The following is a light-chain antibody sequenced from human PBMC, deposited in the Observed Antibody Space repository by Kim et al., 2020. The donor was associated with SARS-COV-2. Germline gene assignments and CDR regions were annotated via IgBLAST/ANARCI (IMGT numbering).Light chain of an antibody. J-gene: IGLJ2*01. V-gene: IGLV1-47*01. CDR1: SSNIGSNY. CDR2: RNN. CDR3: AAWDDSLSGVL. Sequence: GQRVTISCSGSSSNIGSNYVYWYQQLPGTAPKLLIYRNNQRPSGVPDRFSGSKSGTSASLAISGLRSEDEADYYCAAWDDSLSGVLFGGGTKLTVL.